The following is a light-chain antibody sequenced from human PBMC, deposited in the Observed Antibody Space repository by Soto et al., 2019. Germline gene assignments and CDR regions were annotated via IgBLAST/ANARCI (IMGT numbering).Light chain of an antibody. CDR2: DVS. CDR3: SSYTSSSTRV. CDR1: SSDVGGYNY. J-gene: IGLJ2*01. V-gene: IGLV2-14*01. Sequence: QSALTQPASVSGSPGQSITLSCPGTSSDVGGYNYVSWYQQHPGKAPKLMIYDVSNRPSGVSNRFSGSKSGNTASLTISGLQAEDEADYYCSSYTSSSTRVFGGGTKVTVL.